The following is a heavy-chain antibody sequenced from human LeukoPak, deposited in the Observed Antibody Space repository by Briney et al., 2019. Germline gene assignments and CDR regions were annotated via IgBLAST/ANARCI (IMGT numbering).Heavy chain of an antibody. J-gene: IGHJ6*02. CDR1: GYTFTSYD. V-gene: IGHV1-8*01. D-gene: IGHD3-10*01. CDR2: MNPNSGNT. Sequence: ASVKVSCKASGYTFTSYDINWVRQATGQGLEWMGWMNPNSGNTGYAQKFQGRVTMTRNTSISTAYMELSSLRSEDTAVYHCARRFDSRGPKGWANYGMDVWGQGTTVTVSS. CDR3: ARRFDSRGPKGWANYGMDV.